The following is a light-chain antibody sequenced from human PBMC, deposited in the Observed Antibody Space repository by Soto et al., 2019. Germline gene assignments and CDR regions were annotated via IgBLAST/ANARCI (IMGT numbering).Light chain of an antibody. CDR3: QQYSIWPPLYT. CDR1: QTVSDN. Sequence: EIVLTQSPATLSVAPGEGVTLSCRASQTVSDNLAWYQQKPGQAPRLLIYGASTRATDIPARFSVSGSGTEFTLTISSLQSEDVAVYYCQQYSIWPPLYTFGQGTKLEIK. V-gene: IGKV3-15*01. J-gene: IGKJ2*01. CDR2: GAS.